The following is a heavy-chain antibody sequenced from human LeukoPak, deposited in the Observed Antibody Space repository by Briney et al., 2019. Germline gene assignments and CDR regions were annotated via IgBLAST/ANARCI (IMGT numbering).Heavy chain of an antibody. V-gene: IGHV1-2*02. CDR2: INPNSGGT. CDR3: ARDPVGSGSYYFDY. J-gene: IGHJ4*02. Sequence: EASVKVSCKASGYTFTGYYMHWVRQAPGQGLEWMGWINPNSGGTNYAQKFQGRVTMTRDTSISTAYMELSRLRSDDTAVYYCARDPVGSGSYYFDYWGQGTLVTVSS. D-gene: IGHD3-10*01. CDR1: GYTFTGYY.